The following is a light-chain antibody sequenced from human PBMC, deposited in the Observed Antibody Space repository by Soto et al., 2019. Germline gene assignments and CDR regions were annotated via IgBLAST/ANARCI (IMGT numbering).Light chain of an antibody. J-gene: IGKJ4*01. CDR1: QSVSSNY. V-gene: IGKV3-20*01. CDR2: GAS. Sequence: EIVLTQSPGTLSLSPGERATLSCRASQSVSSNYLAWYQQKPGQAPRLLIYGASSRATGIPDRFSGSGSGTDFTLTISRLEPEDFAVYYCQQYGSSPVTFGGRTKVEIK. CDR3: QQYGSSPVT.